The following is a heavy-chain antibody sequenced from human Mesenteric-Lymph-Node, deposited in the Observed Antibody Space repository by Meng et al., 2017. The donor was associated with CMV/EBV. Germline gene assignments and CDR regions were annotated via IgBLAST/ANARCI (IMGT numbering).Heavy chain of an antibody. V-gene: IGHV3-11*01. CDR1: GFTFSDYY. CDR3: AKDRCSTTSCYDNYPNLGDWFDP. Sequence: GESLKISCAASGFTFSDYYMSWIRQAPGKGLEWVSYISSSGSTIYYADSVKGRFTISRDNAKNSLYLQMNSLRAEDTAVYYCAKDRCSTTSCYDNYPNLGDWFDPWGQGILVTVSS. CDR2: ISSSGSTI. D-gene: IGHD2-2*01. J-gene: IGHJ5*02.